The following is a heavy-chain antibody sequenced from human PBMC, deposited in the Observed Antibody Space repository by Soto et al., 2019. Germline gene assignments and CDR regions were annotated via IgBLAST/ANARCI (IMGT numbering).Heavy chain of an antibody. CDR1: GFTFSSYG. J-gene: IGHJ6*02. CDR2: IWYDGSNK. CDR3: ARDARCSGGSCYSYYYYGMDV. D-gene: IGHD2-15*01. V-gene: IGHV3-33*01. Sequence: GGSLRLSCAASGFTFSSYGMHWVRQAPGKGLEWVAVIWYDGSNKYYADSVKGRFTISRDNSKNTLYLRMNSLRAEDTAVYYCARDARCSGGSCYSYYYYGMDVWGQGTTVTVSS.